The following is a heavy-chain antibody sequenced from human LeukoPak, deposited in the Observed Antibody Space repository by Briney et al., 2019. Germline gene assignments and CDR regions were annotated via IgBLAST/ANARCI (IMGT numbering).Heavy chain of an antibody. D-gene: IGHD6-13*01. CDR2: IYYSGSA. V-gene: IGHV4-59*12. J-gene: IGHJ6*03. Sequence: PSETLSLTCTVSGGSISTYYWSWIRQPPGKGLEWIGYIYYSGSANYNPSLKSRVTISVDTSKNQFSLKLSSVTAADTAVYYCARGSTRRAAAGKGYMDVWGKGTTVTVSS. CDR3: ARGSTRRAAAGKGYMDV. CDR1: GGSISTYY.